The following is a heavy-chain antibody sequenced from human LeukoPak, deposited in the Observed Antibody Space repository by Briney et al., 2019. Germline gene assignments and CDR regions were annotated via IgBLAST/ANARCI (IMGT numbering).Heavy chain of an antibody. CDR2: INHKTSA. J-gene: IGHJ2*01. V-gene: IGHV4-34*01. D-gene: IGHD6-19*01. CDR1: GGSFSDYD. Sequence: SGTLSLTCAVYGGSFSDYDWSWLRQPPGKGLEWIGFINHKTSADSNQSLTSRVTISVDTSTHQFSMKLSSVTAADTAVYYCARRQRSGWYGRYFDLWG. CDR3: ARRQRSGWYGRYFDL.